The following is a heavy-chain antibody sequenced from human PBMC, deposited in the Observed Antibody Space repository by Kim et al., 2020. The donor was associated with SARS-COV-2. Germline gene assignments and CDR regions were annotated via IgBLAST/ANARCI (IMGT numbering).Heavy chain of an antibody. CDR3: ASQYGSGSLPYYFDY. D-gene: IGHD3-10*01. V-gene: IGHV4-39*01. J-gene: IGHJ4*02. Sequence: SLKSRVTISVDTSKNQFALKLSSVTAADTAVYYCASQYGSGSLPYYFDYWGQGTLVTVSS.